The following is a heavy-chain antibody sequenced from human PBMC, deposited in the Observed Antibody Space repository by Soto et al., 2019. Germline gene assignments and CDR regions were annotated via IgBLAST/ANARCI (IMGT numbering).Heavy chain of an antibody. CDR2: IFSNDEK. CDR1: GFSLSNARMG. CDR3: ARIVGAYCGGDCYLLNFNAFDI. J-gene: IGHJ3*02. Sequence: QVTLKESGPVLVKPTETLTLTCTVSGFSLSNARMGVSWIRQPPGKALEWLAHIFSNDEKSYSTSLKSRLTISKEISKSQVVLTMTNMDPVDTATYYCARIVGAYCGGDCYLLNFNAFDIWGQGTMVTVSS. D-gene: IGHD2-21*02. V-gene: IGHV2-26*01.